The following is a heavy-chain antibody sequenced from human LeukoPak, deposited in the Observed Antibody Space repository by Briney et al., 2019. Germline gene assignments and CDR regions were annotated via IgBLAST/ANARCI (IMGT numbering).Heavy chain of an antibody. CDR2: IYYSGST. D-gene: IGHD3-22*01. CDR1: GGSISSYY. V-gene: IGHV4-59*01. Sequence: SETLSLTCTVSGGSISSYYWSWIRQPPGKGLDWIGYIYYSGSTNYNPSLKSRVTISVDTSKNQFSLKLSSVTAADTAVYYCARGGDSSGYPLFDYWGQGTLVTVSS. CDR3: ARGGDSSGYPLFDY. J-gene: IGHJ4*02.